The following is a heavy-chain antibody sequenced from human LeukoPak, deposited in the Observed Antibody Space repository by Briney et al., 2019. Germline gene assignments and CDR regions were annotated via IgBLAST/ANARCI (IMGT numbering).Heavy chain of an antibody. CDR3: ARDYGGSHYFDY. D-gene: IGHD1-26*01. J-gene: IGHJ4*02. CDR1: GFTFSSYS. V-gene: IGHV3-21*01. CDR2: ISSSSSYI. Sequence: PGGSLRLSCAASGFTFSSYSMNWVRQAPGKGLEWVSSISSSSSYIYYADSVKGRFTISRDNAKNSLYLQMNSLRAEDTAVYYCARDYGGSHYFDYWGQGTLVTVSS.